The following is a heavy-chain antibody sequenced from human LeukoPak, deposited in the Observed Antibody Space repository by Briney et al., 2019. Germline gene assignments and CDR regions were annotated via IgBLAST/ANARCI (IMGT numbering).Heavy chain of an antibody. Sequence: SETLSLTCTVSGGSISSSSYYWGWLRQPPGKGLEWLGSIYYSGSTYYNPSLKSRVTISVDTSKNQFPLKLSSVTAADTAVYYCARRPGVYDSSGYYYVLPVDYWGQGTLVTVSS. D-gene: IGHD3-22*01. V-gene: IGHV4-39*01. CDR1: GGSISSSSYY. CDR3: ARRPGVYDSSGYYYVLPVDY. CDR2: IYYSGST. J-gene: IGHJ4*02.